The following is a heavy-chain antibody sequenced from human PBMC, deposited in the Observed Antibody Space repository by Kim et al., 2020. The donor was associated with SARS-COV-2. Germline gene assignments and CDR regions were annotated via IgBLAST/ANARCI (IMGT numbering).Heavy chain of an antibody. CDR2: SNK. Sequence: SNKYYADSVKGRFTISRDNSKNTLYQQMNSLRAEDTAVYYCARITGDYDYWGQGTLVTVSS. D-gene: IGHD4-17*01. V-gene: IGHV3-33*01. J-gene: IGHJ4*02. CDR3: ARITGDYDY.